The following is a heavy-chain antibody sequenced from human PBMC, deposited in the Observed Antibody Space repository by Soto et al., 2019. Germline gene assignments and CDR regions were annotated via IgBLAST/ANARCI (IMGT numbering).Heavy chain of an antibody. D-gene: IGHD4-17*01. Sequence: QVQLQESGPGLVKPSQTLSLTCTVSGGSISSGGYYWSWIRQPPGKGRGWIGYIYYSGSTYYNPSLKSRVTISVDTSKNQFSLKLSSVTAADTAVYYCARLQDYGDYYDAFDIWGQGTMVTVSS. CDR1: GGSISSGGYY. V-gene: IGHV4-31*03. CDR3: ARLQDYGDYYDAFDI. CDR2: IYYSGST. J-gene: IGHJ3*02.